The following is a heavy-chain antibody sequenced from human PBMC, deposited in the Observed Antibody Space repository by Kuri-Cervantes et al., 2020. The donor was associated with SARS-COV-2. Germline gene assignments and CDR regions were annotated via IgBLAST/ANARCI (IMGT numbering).Heavy chain of an antibody. CDR3: ARGEISYYYYGMDV. J-gene: IGHJ6*02. CDR1: GYTFTGYY. V-gene: IGHV1-2*04. Sequence: ASVKVSCKASGYTFTGYYMHWVRQAPGQGLEWMGWINPNSGGTNYAQKFQGWVTMTRDTSISTAYMELRSLRSDDTAVYYCARGEISYYYYGMDVWGQGTTVTVSS. D-gene: IGHD1-26*01. CDR2: INPNSGGT.